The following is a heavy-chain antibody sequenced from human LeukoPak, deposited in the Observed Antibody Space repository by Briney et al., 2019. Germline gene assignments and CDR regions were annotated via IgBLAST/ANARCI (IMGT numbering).Heavy chain of an antibody. CDR1: GYTLTELS. CDR3: ATGYTSYYYGSGNHRFDY. V-gene: IGHV1-24*01. D-gene: IGHD3-10*01. CDR2: FDPEDGET. Sequence: ASVKVSCKVSGYTLTELSMHWVRQAPGKGLEWMGGFDPEDGETIYAQKFQGRVTMTEDTSTDTAYMELSSLRSEDTAVYYCATGYTSYYYGSGNHRFDYWGQGTLVTVSS. J-gene: IGHJ4*02.